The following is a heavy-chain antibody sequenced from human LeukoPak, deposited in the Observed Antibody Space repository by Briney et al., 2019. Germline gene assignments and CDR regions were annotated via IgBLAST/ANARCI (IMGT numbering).Heavy chain of an antibody. CDR1: GFTLSVFW. CDR2: VNADGGNT. J-gene: IGHJ4*02. D-gene: IGHD1-26*01. Sequence: PGGSLRLSCEASGFTLSVFWMSWVRQAPGQGLEWVSTVNADGGNTYYADSVKGRFTISRDNSKSTLILQMNSLRVEDTALYYCTKRVKYGGTWDHFADWGQGTLVTVSS. V-gene: IGHV3-23*01. CDR3: TKRVKYGGTWDHFAD.